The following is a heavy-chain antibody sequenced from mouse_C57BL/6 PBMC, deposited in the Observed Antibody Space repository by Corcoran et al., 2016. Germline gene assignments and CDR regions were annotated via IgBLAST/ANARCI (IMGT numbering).Heavy chain of an antibody. V-gene: IGHV1-80*01. CDR3: ARHYDYDVGYFDV. D-gene: IGHD2-4*01. J-gene: IGHJ1*03. Sequence: QFQLQQSGAELVKPGASVKISCKASGYAFSSYWMNWVKQRPGKGLEWIGQIYPGDGDTNYNGKFKGKATLTADKSSSTAYMQLSSLTSEDSAVYFCARHYDYDVGYFDVWGTGTTVTVSS. CDR2: IYPGDGDT. CDR1: GYAFSSYW.